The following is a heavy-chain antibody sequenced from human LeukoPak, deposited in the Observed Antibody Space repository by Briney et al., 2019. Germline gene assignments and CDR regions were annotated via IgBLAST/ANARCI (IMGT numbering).Heavy chain of an antibody. CDR1: GGSFTSDY. J-gene: IGHJ5*02. CDR2: ISTSGSA. V-gene: IGHV4-4*07. D-gene: IGHD3-3*01. CDR3: ARSSTMTILGVVNWFDP. Sequence: PSETLSLTCTVSGGSFTSDYWSWIRQSAGKGLEWIGRISTSGSASYNPSLKSRLTMSVDTSINQFSLTLTSVTAADTAVYYCARSSTMTILGVVNWFDPWGQGTLVTVSS.